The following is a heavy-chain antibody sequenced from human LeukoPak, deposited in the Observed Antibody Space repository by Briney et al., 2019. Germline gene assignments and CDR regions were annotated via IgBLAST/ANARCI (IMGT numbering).Heavy chain of an antibody. CDR2: MNPNSGNT. D-gene: IGHD3-9*01. J-gene: IGHJ4*02. Sequence: ASVKVSCKASGYTFTSYGISWVRQAPGQGLEWMGWMNPNSGNTGYAQKFQGRVTMTRNTSISTAYMELSSLRSEDTAVYYCARALDILTGYYRFDYWGQGTLVTVSS. CDR3: ARALDILTGYYRFDY. V-gene: IGHV1-8*02. CDR1: GYTFTSYG.